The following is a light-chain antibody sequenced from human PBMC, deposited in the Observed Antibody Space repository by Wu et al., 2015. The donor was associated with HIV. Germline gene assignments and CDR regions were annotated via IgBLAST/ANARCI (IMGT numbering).Light chain of an antibody. CDR2: DAS. J-gene: IGKJ2*01. V-gene: IGKV3-15*01. CDR3: QQYNNWPHYT. CDR1: QSINTF. Sequence: EIVLTQSPATLSLSPGETATLSCRASQSINTFLAWYQQKPGQAPRLLIYDASTRATTIPARFSGSGSGTEFTLIISSVQSEDFAVYFCQQYNNWPHYTFGQGTKLEIK.